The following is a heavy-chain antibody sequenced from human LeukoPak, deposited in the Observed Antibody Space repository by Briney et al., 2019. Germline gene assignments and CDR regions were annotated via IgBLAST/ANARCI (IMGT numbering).Heavy chain of an antibody. J-gene: IGHJ5*02. CDR3: ARIVLVAARSFDP. CDR1: GFTFSSYS. Sequence: GGSLRLSCAASGFTFSSYSMNWVRQAPGKGLEWVSYISSSSSTIYYADSVKGRFTISRDNAKNSLYLQMNSLRAEDTAVYYCARIVLVAARSFDPWGQGTLVTVSS. CDR2: ISSSSSTI. D-gene: IGHD6-6*01. V-gene: IGHV3-48*01.